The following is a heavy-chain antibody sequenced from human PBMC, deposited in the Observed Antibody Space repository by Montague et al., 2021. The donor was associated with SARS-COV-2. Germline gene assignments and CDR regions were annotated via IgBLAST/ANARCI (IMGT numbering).Heavy chain of an antibody. J-gene: IGHJ4*02. CDR1: GGSISSYY. Sequence: SETLSLTCTVSGGSISSYYWSWIRQPPGKGLEWIGYIYYSGSTNYNPSLKSRVTISVDTSKNQFSLKLSSVTAADTAVYYCARVYYDYIWGSYVFTYFDYWGQGTLVTVSS. CDR2: IYYSGST. D-gene: IGHD3-16*01. V-gene: IGHV4-59*01. CDR3: ARVYYDYIWGSYVFTYFDY.